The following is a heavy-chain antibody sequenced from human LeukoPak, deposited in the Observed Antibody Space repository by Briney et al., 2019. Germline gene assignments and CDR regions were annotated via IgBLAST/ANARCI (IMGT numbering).Heavy chain of an antibody. D-gene: IGHD3-22*01. CDR2: INHSGST. V-gene: IGHV4-34*01. Sequence: PSETLSLTCAVYGGSFSGYYWSWIRQPPGKGLEWIGEINHSGSTNYNPSLKSRVTISVDTSKNQFSLKLSSVTAADTAVYYCARAFAYYYDSSGYYCDYWGQGTLVTVSS. J-gene: IGHJ4*02. CDR3: ARAFAYYYDSSGYYCDY. CDR1: GGSFSGYY.